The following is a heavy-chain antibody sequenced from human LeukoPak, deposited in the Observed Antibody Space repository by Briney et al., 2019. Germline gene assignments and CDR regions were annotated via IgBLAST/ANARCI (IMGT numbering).Heavy chain of an antibody. CDR2: ISSSSSTV. J-gene: IGHJ4*02. V-gene: IGHV3-48*01. CDR1: GFTFSSYS. D-gene: IGHD2-15*01. Sequence: GGSLRLSCAASGFTFSSYSMDWVRQAPGKGLEWLSYISSSSSTVYYADSVKGRFTISRDNAKNSLYLQMDSLKTEDTAVYYCAAACTGGSCYSAYWGQGTLVTVSS. CDR3: AAACTGGSCYSAY.